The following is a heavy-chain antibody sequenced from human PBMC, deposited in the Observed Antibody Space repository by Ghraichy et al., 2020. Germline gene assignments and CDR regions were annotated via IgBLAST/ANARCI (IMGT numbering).Heavy chain of an antibody. Sequence: ASVKVSCKASGYSFTNYGIGWVRQAPGQGLEWMGWISGYNGYTYYTENLQGRVTMTTDTSTTPAYMELRSLESDDTAGFYCARTLSGAGSYYYPYYGMDVGGQGTTVTVSS. CDR2: ISGYNGYT. D-gene: IGHD3-10*01. CDR3: ARTLSGAGSYYYPYYGMDV. J-gene: IGHJ6*02. V-gene: IGHV1-18*01. CDR1: GYSFTNYG.